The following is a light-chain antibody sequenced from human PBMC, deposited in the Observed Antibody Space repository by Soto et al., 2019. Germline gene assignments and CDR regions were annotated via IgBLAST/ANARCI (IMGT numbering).Light chain of an antibody. Sequence: EIVLSHSPAILCVSPVERATLSCRASQSISRSLAWYQQKPGQSPRLLISDASTRATGIPARFSGSGSGTEFTLTISSLQSEDFALYYCHQYNSWPPGTFGQGTKVDIK. CDR1: QSISRS. CDR2: DAS. CDR3: HQYNSWPPGT. J-gene: IGKJ2*01. V-gene: IGKV3-15*01.